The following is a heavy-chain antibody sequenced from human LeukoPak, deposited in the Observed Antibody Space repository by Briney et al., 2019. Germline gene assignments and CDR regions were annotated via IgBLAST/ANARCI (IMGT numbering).Heavy chain of an antibody. CDR1: GGSISSYY. Sequence: SETLSLTCTVSGGSISSYYWSWIRQPPGKGLEWIGYIYYSGSTNYNPSLKSRVTISVDTSKDQFSLKLSSVTAADTAVYYCARGPVFGELLTWGQGTLVTVSS. D-gene: IGHD3-10*02. J-gene: IGHJ4*02. V-gene: IGHV4-59*01. CDR2: IYYSGST. CDR3: ARGPVFGELLT.